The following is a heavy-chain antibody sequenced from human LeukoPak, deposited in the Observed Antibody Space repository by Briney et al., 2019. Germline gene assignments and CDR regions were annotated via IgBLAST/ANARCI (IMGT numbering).Heavy chain of an antibody. Sequence: ASVKVSCKASGYTFTGYYMHWVRQAPGQGLEWMGWINPNSGGTNYAQKFQGRVTMTRDTSISTAYMELSRLRSDDTAVYYCARDQWKETTVTTFAMDVWGKGTTVTISS. CDR3: ARDQWKETTVTTFAMDV. CDR1: GYTFTGYY. J-gene: IGHJ6*03. D-gene: IGHD4-17*01. CDR2: INPNSGGT. V-gene: IGHV1-2*02.